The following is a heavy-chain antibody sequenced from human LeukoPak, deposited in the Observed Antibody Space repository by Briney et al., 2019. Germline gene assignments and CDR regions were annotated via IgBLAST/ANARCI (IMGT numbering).Heavy chain of an antibody. CDR1: GGSISSYY. D-gene: IGHD3-22*01. Sequence: PSETLSLTCTVSGGSISSYYWSWIRQPPGKGLEWIGEINHSGSTNYNPSLKSRVTISVDTSKNQFSLKLSSVTAADTAVYYCAGRTYYYDSSGYHNWFDPWGQGTLVTVSS. V-gene: IGHV4-34*01. CDR3: AGRTYYYDSSGYHNWFDP. CDR2: INHSGST. J-gene: IGHJ5*02.